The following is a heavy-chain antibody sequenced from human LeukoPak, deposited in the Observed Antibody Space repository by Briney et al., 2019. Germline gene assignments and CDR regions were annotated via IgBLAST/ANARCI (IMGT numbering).Heavy chain of an antibody. CDR1: GFTFSNNA. V-gene: IGHV3-23*01. CDR2: ISGSASNT. Sequence: PGGSLRLSCAASGFTFSNNAMSWVRQAPGKGLEWVSGISGSASNTYYADSVKGRFTISRDNSKNTLYLQMNSLRAEDTAVYYCAKEGGSYYLHPLDNWGQGTLVTVSP. D-gene: IGHD1-26*01. CDR3: AKEGGSYYLHPLDN. J-gene: IGHJ4*02.